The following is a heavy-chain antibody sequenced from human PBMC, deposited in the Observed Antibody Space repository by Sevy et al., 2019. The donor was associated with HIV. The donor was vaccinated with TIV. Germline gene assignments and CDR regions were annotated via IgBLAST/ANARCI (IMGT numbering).Heavy chain of an antibody. CDR1: GFTFSSYA. V-gene: IGHV3-23*01. Sequence: GGSLRLSCAASGFTFSSYAMSWVRQAPGKGLEWVSAISGSGGSTYYADSVKDRFTISRDNSKNTLYLQMNSLRAEDTAVYYCAKEIAYYYGSGSYPTRWGQGTLVTVSS. J-gene: IGHJ4*02. D-gene: IGHD3-10*01. CDR3: AKEIAYYYGSGSYPTR. CDR2: ISGSGGST.